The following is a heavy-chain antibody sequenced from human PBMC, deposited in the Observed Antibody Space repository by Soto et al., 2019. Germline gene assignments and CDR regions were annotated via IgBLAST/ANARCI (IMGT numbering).Heavy chain of an antibody. CDR2: IYYSGST. CDR3: ARLPTNYYYYGMDV. CDR1: GGSISSSSYY. Sequence: QLQLQESGPGLVKPSETLSLTCTVSGGSISSSSYYWSWIRQPPGKGLEWIGSIYYSGSTYYNPSLKSRVTISVDTSKNQFSLKLSSVTAADTAVYYCARLPTNYYYYGMDVWGQGTTVTVSS. V-gene: IGHV4-39*01. D-gene: IGHD5-12*01. J-gene: IGHJ6*02.